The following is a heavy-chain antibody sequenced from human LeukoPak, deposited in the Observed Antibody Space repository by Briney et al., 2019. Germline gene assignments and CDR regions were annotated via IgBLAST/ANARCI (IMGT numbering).Heavy chain of an antibody. D-gene: IGHD3-22*01. J-gene: IGHJ3*02. CDR3: ARYSYDSGGYGDAFYI. CDR2: IDWDDDK. V-gene: IGHV2-70*11. CDR1: GFSLRTSGRG. Sequence: SGPTLVNPTQPLTLTFTFSGFSLRTSGRGVSGVRQAPGKAREWLVRIDWDDDKYYSTSLKTRLTISKDTSKNQVVLTMTNMDPVDTATYYCARYSYDSGGYGDAFYIWGQGTMVTVSS.